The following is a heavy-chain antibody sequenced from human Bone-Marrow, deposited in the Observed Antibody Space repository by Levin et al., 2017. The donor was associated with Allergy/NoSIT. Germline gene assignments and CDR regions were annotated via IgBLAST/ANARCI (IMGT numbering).Heavy chain of an antibody. CDR3: AKESSTSYYFDY. CDR2: ISYDGSNK. D-gene: IGHD2-2*01. CDR1: GFTFSSYG. V-gene: IGHV3-30*18. Sequence: GGSLRLSCAASGFTFSSYGMHWVRQAPGKGLEWVAVISYDGSNKYYADSVKGRFTISRDNSKNTLYLQMNSLRAEDTAVYYCAKESSTSYYFDYWGQGTLVTVSS. J-gene: IGHJ4*02.